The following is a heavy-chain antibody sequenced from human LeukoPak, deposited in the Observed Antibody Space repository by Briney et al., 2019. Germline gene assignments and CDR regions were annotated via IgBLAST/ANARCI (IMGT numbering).Heavy chain of an antibody. CDR1: GGSISSSNW. Sequence: PSETLSLTCAVSGGSISSSNWWSWVRQPPGKGLEWIGEIYHSGSTNYNPSLKSRVTISVDKSKNQFSLKLSSVTAADTAVYYCARVPVAGKDYYGMDVWGQGTTVTVSS. J-gene: IGHJ6*02. V-gene: IGHV4-4*02. CDR2: IYHSGST. CDR3: ARVPVAGKDYYGMDV. D-gene: IGHD6-19*01.